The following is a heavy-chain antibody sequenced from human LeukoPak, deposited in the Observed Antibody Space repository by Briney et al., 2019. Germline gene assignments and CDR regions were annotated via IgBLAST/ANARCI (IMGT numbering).Heavy chain of an antibody. CDR2: ISGYIGKT. D-gene: IGHD3-9*01. V-gene: IGHV1-18*01. CDR1: GYTFTSYV. CDR3: ARDPYDLLTGYYSGSGGDY. Sequence: GASVKISCKASGYTFTSYVINWVRQAPGQGLEWVGWISGYIGKTKYAQKLQGRVTMTTDTSTGTAYMELRRLRSDDTAVYFCARDPYDLLTGYYSGSGGDYWGQGTLVTVSS. J-gene: IGHJ4*02.